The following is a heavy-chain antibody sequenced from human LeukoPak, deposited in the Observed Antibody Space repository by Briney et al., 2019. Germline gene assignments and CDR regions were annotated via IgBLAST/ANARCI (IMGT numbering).Heavy chain of an antibody. J-gene: IGHJ2*01. D-gene: IGHD3-3*01. CDR2: IWYDGSNK. CDR3: AKEALSEYFDL. Sequence: GRSLRLSCAASGFTFSSYGMHWVRQAPGKGLEWVAVIWYDGSNKYYADSVKGRFTISRDNSKNTLYLQMNSLRAEDTAVYYCAKEALSEYFDLWGCGTLVTVSS. CDR1: GFTFSSYG. V-gene: IGHV3-33*06.